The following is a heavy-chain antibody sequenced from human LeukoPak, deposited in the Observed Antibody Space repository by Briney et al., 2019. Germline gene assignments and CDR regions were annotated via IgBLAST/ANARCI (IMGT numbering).Heavy chain of an antibody. Sequence: KPGGSLRLSCAASGFTFSNAWMTWVRQAPGKGLERVGRIKSKTDGGTTDYAAPVKGRFTISRDDSKNTLYLQMNSLKTEDTAVYYCTREAVTANGYFDYWGQGTLVTVSS. V-gene: IGHV3-15*01. CDR2: IKSKTDGGTT. J-gene: IGHJ4*02. CDR1: GFTFSNAW. D-gene: IGHD2-21*02. CDR3: TREAVTANGYFDY.